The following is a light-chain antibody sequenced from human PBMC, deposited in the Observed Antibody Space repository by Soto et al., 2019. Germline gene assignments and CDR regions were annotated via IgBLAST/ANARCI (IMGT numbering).Light chain of an antibody. CDR3: RSYTSSSTLVV. J-gene: IGLJ2*01. CDR2: EVS. CDR1: SSDVGGYNY. V-gene: IGLV2-14*01. Sequence: QSALTQPASVSGSPGQSITISCTGTSSDVGGYNYVSWYQQHPGKAPKLMIYEVSNRPSGVSNRFSGSKSGNTASLTISGIQDEDEADYYCRSYTSSSTLVVFGGGTKLTVL.